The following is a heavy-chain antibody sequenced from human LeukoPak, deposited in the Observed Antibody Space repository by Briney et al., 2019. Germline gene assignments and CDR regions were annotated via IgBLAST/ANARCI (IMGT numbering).Heavy chain of an antibody. CDR2: IYTSGST. Sequence: PSQTLSLTCTVSGGSIRGGIYYWSWIRQPAGKGLEWIGRIYTSGSTNYNPSLKSRVTISVDTSKNQFSLKLSSVTAADTAVYYCARIDGSGSYYNGAYFDYWGQGTLVTVSS. V-gene: IGHV4-61*02. D-gene: IGHD3-10*01. J-gene: IGHJ4*02. CDR1: GGSIRGGIYY. CDR3: ARIDGSGSYYNGAYFDY.